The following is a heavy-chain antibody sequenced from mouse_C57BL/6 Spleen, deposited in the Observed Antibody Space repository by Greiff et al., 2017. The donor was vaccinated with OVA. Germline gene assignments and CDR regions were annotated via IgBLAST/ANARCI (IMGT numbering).Heavy chain of an antibody. V-gene: IGHV5-17*01. CDR3: ARNDGPSMDY. CDR2: ISSGSSTI. D-gene: IGHD2-3*01. J-gene: IGHJ4*01. CDR1: GFTFSDYG. Sequence: VQLQQSGGGLVKPGGSLKLSCAASGFTFSDYGMHWVRQAPEKGLEWVAYISSGSSTIYYADTVKGRFTISRDNAKNTLFLQMTSLRSEDTAMYYCARNDGPSMDYWGQGTSVTVSS.